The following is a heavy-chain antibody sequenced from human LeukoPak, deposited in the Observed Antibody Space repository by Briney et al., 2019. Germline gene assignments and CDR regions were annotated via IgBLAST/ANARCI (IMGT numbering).Heavy chain of an antibody. V-gene: IGHV3-48*03. CDR2: ISSSGSTI. J-gene: IGHJ4*02. CDR3: AMGGYSYGFRGGRFDY. Sequence: GGSLRLSCAASGFTFSSYEMNWVRQAPGKGLEWVSYISSSGSTIYYADSVKGRFTISRDNAKNSLYLQMNSLRAEDTAVYYYAMGGYSYGFRGGRFDYWGQGTLVTVSS. CDR1: GFTFSSYE. D-gene: IGHD5-18*01.